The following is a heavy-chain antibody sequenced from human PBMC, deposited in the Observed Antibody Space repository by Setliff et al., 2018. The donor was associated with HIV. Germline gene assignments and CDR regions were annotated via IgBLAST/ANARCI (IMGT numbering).Heavy chain of an antibody. CDR2: IYYSGST. CDR1: GGSISSGDYF. D-gene: IGHD3-10*01. V-gene: IGHV4-30-4*08. J-gene: IGHJ5*02. Sequence: SETLSLTCTVSGGSISSGDYFWSWIRQPPGKGLEWIGYIYYSGSTYYNPSLKSRVTISVDTSKYQFSLKLSSVTAADTAVYYCARAGGSGSYYWFDPWGQGTLVTV. CDR3: ARAGGSGSYYWFDP.